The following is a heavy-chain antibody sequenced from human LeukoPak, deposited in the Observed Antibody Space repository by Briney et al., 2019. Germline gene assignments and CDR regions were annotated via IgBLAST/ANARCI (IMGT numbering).Heavy chain of an antibody. V-gene: IGHV3-15*01. Sequence: GGSLRLSCAASGFTFSNAWMSWVRQAPGKGLEWVGRIKSKTDGGTTDYAAPVKGRFTISRDDSKNTLYVQMNSLKSEDTAVYYCAKVSRGYYDSVWGSYVDYWGQGTLVSVSS. J-gene: IGHJ4*02. CDR3: AKVSRGYYDSVWGSYVDY. CDR1: GFTFSNAW. CDR2: IKSKTDGGTT. D-gene: IGHD3-16*01.